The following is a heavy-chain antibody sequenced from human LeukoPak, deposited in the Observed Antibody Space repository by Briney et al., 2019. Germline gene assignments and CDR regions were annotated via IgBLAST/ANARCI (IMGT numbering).Heavy chain of an antibody. CDR1: GGTFSSYA. Sequence: AASVKVSCKASGGTFSSYAISWVRQAPGQGLEWMGGIIPIFGTANYAQKLQGRVTMTTDTSTSTAYMELRSLRSDDTAVYYCARREQWLVGDDYWGQGTLVTVSS. V-gene: IGHV1-69*05. CDR2: IIPIFGTA. CDR3: ARREQWLVGDDY. J-gene: IGHJ4*02. D-gene: IGHD6-19*01.